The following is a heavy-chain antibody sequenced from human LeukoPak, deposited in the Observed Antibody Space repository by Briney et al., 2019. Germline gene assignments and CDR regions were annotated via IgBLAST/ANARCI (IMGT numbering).Heavy chain of an antibody. J-gene: IGHJ4*02. CDR1: GFTFRSYA. Sequence: GGSPRLSCAASGFTFRSYAMSWVRQAPGKGLEWVSAVSGSGSNTYYADSVRGRFTISRDNSKNTLYLQMNSLRAEDTAVYYCAKDLIEGGHYHETYNWGQGTLVTVSS. CDR2: VSGSGSNT. CDR3: AKDLIEGGHYHETYN. V-gene: IGHV3-23*01. D-gene: IGHD3-22*01.